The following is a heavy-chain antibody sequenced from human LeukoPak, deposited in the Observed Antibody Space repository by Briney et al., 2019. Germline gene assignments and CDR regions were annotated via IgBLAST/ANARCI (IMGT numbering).Heavy chain of an antibody. CDR3: ARPFNSGSYDH. V-gene: IGHV1-18*01. J-gene: IGHJ5*02. CDR2: ISAYNGNT. Sequence: ASVTVSCKASGYTFTSYGISWVRQAPGQGLEWMGWISAYNGNTDYAQKLQGRVTMTTDTSTSTAYVELRSLRSDDTAVYYCARPFNSGSYDHWGQGTLVTVSS. D-gene: IGHD1-26*01. CDR1: GYTFTSYG.